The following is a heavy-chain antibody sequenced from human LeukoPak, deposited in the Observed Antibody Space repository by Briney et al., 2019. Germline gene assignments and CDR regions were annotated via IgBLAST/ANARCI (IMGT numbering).Heavy chain of an antibody. J-gene: IGHJ4*02. CDR3: AGLSTAAADGDY. D-gene: IGHD6-13*01. V-gene: IGHV3-7*01. CDR1: GFTFSSYA. CDR2: IKQDGSEK. Sequence: GGSLRLSCAASGFTFSSYAMSWVRQAPGKGLEWVANIKQDGSEKYYVDSVKGRFTISRDNAKNSLDLQMNSLRVEDTAVYYCAGLSTAAADGDYWGQGTLVTVSS.